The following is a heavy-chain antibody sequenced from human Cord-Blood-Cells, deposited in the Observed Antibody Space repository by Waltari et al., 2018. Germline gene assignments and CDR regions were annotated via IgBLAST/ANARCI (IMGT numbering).Heavy chain of an antibody. CDR2: INGDGSST. CDR1: GFTFSSYW. D-gene: IGHD3-10*01. Sequence: EVQLVESGGGLVQPGGSLRLSCAASGFTFSSYWMPWVRQAPGKGLGVVSRINGDGSSTSYADSVKGRFTISRDNAKNTRYLQMNSLRAEDTAVYYCARDITMVRGDDAFDIWGQGTMVTVSS. J-gene: IGHJ3*02. CDR3: ARDITMVRGDDAFDI. V-gene: IGHV3-74*01.